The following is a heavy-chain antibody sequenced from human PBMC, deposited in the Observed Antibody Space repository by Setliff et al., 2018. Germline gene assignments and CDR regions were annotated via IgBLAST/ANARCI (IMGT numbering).Heavy chain of an antibody. CDR1: GDSINSRTNY. CDR3: ARSGIRAARSDPPFDY. V-gene: IGHV4-61*09. Sequence: SETLSLTCTVSGDSINSRTNYWSWIRQPAGKGPEWIGHIYASWSTNYNPSLKSRVTISLDTSKNQFSLKLSSVPAADTAVYYCARSGIRAARSDPPFDYWGQGTLVTVSS. J-gene: IGHJ4*02. D-gene: IGHD6-6*01. CDR2: IYASWST.